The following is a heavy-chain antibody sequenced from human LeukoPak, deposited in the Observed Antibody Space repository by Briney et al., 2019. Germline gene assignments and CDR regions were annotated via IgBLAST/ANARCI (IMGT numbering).Heavy chain of an antibody. J-gene: IGHJ4*02. CDR3: AKGYCRGNSCYDDRGAFDY. CDR2: IYTSGST. CDR1: GGSISSYY. Sequence: SETLSLTCTVSGGSISSYYWSWIRQPAGKGLEWIGRIYTSGSTNYSPSLKSRVTMSVDTSKNQFSLKLSSVTAADTAVYYCAKGYCRGNSCYDDRGAFDYWGQGTLVTVSS. D-gene: IGHD2-2*01. V-gene: IGHV4-4*07.